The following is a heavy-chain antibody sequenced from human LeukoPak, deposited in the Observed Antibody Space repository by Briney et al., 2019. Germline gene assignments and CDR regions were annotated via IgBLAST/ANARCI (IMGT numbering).Heavy chain of an antibody. CDR2: MNPNSGDT. Sequence: ASVKVSCKASGYTFTNHDINWVRQAPGQGLEWMGWMNPNSGDTGYAQKFQGRVTMTRNTSISTAYMELSSLRSDDTAVYYCARGDQDYGGTTDAFDIWGQGTMVTVSS. J-gene: IGHJ3*02. D-gene: IGHD4-23*01. CDR1: GYTFTNHD. V-gene: IGHV1-8*02. CDR3: ARGDQDYGGTTDAFDI.